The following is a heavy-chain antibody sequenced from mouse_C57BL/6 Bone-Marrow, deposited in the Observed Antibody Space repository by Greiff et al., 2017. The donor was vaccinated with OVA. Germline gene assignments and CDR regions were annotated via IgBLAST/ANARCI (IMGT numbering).Heavy chain of an antibody. J-gene: IGHJ3*01. CDR3: TPIYDGYYGFAY. D-gene: IGHD2-3*01. Sequence: VQLQQSGAELVRPGASVKLSCTASGFNIKDDYMHWVKQRPEQGLEWIGWIDPENGDTEYASKFQGKATITADKSSNTAYLQLSSLTSEDTAVYYCTPIYDGYYGFAYWGQGTLVTVSA. CDR2: IDPENGDT. CDR1: GFNIKDDY. V-gene: IGHV14-4*01.